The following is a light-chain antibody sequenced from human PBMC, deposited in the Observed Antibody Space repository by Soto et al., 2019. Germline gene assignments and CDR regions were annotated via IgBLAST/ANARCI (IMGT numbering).Light chain of an antibody. Sequence: DIQMTQSPSTLSVSVGDRVTITCRASQTISSWLAWYQQKPGKAPKLLIYKASTLKSGVPSRFSGSGSGTEFTLTIGSLQPDDFATYYCQHYNSYSEAFGQGTKVDIK. CDR1: QTISSW. CDR3: QHYNSYSEA. J-gene: IGKJ1*01. V-gene: IGKV1-5*03. CDR2: KAS.